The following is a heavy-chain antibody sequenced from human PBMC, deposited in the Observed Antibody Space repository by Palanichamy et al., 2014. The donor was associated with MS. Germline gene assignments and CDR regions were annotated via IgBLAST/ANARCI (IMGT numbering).Heavy chain of an antibody. Sequence: QVQLVQSATEVKKPGSSVKVSCKASGVSFNSFPISWVRQAPGQGLEWMGGIIPIFGTTNYAQKFQGRVTITADRSTSTAYMELNSLRSEDTAVYYCARGAREVVLVSDADMDVWGKGTTVTVPS. CDR2: IIPIFGTT. V-gene: IGHV1-69*06. CDR1: GVSFNSFP. CDR3: ARGAREVVLVSDADMDV. J-gene: IGHJ6*03. D-gene: IGHD2-8*02.